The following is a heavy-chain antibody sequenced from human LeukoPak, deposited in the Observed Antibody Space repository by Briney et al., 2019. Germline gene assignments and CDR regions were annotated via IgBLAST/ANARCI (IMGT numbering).Heavy chain of an antibody. CDR1: GYTLTELS. J-gene: IGHJ4*02. D-gene: IGHD6-13*01. CDR2: FDPEDGET. V-gene: IGHV1-24*01. Sequence: ASVKVSCKVSGYTLTELSMHWVRQAPGKGLEWMGGFDPEDGETIYAQKFQGRVTMTEDTSTDTAYMELSSLRSEDTAVYYCASLDVPGYSSSWDFDYWGQGTLVTVSS. CDR3: ASLDVPGYSSSWDFDY.